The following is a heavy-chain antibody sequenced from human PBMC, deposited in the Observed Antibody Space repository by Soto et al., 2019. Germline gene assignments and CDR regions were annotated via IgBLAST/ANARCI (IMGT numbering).Heavy chain of an antibody. V-gene: IGHV1-46*01. J-gene: IGHJ4*02. CDR2: INPSGGST. CDR3: ARDLTSGDY. D-gene: IGHD7-27*01. CDR1: GYIFTNYY. Sequence: QVQLVQSGAEVKNPGASVKLSCKASGYIFTNYYIHCVRQAPGQGLEWMAIINPSGGSTNYAQKFHGRVTRARDTFTNTVYMELSSLRSEDTAIYYCARDLTSGDYWGQGTLVTVSS.